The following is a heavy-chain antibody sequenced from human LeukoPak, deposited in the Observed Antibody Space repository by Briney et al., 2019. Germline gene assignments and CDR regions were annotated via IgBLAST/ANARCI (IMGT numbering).Heavy chain of an antibody. CDR2: INPSGGST. J-gene: IGHJ4*02. CDR1: GYTFTSYY. Sequence: ASVKVSCKASGYTFTSYYMHWVRQAPGQGLEWMGIINPSGGSTSYVQKFQGRVTMTRDTSTSTAYMELSSLRSEDTAVYYCASRYCSSTSCYGPEGYFDYWGQGTLVTVSS. D-gene: IGHD2-2*01. V-gene: IGHV1-46*01. CDR3: ASRYCSSTSCYGPEGYFDY.